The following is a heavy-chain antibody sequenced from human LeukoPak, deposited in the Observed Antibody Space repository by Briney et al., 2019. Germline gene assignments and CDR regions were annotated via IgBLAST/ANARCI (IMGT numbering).Heavy chain of an antibody. CDR1: GGSFSGDF. D-gene: IGHD3-10*01. CDR3: ARIHYGSGSYYGDYYYMDV. V-gene: IGHV4-34*01. CDR2: INHGGST. Sequence: SETLSLTCAVYGGSFSGDFWSWIRQSPGKGLEWIGEINHGGSTTYNPSLQSRVTMSVDTSTNQISLKMTSVTAADTAVYYCARIHYGSGSYYGDYYYMDVWGKGTTV. J-gene: IGHJ6*03.